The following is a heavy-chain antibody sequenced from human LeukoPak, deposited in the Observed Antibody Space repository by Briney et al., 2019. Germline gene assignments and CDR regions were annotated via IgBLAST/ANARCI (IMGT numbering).Heavy chain of an antibody. CDR3: PLSGSGYSHFDC. Sequence: PPETLSVTCNVSCGPINSYYWSRIRPPPGKGLGWIGYIFYSGITNYIPSLKSRVTLQLDPPKHQFPLNLSSVTAADTALHFCPLSGSGYSHFDCWGQGTLVTVSA. CDR1: CGPINSYY. J-gene: IGHJ4*02. D-gene: IGHD3-22*01. V-gene: IGHV4-59*01. CDR2: IFYSGIT.